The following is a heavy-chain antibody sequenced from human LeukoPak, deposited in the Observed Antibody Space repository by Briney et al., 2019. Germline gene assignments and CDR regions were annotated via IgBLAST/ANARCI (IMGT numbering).Heavy chain of an antibody. Sequence: SETLSLTCAVSGVSISSNLYYWAWIRQPPGQGLEWIAMIYHTGTTYYNPSLRSRVSMSMDTSRSHFSLKLVPVTVTGSATYFCARRRPTDWFDSWGRGTLVAVSS. D-gene: IGHD1-1*01. J-gene: IGHJ5*01. CDR2: IYHTGTT. CDR3: ARRRPTDWFDS. CDR1: GVSISSNLYY. V-gene: IGHV4-39*02.